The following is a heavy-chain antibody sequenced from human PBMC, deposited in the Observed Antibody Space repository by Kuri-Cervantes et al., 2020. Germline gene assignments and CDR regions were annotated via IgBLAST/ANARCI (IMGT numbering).Heavy chain of an antibody. V-gene: IGHV3-48*04. D-gene: IGHD1-26*01. CDR1: GFTFSSYG. CDR2: ISSSGSTI. Sequence: GGSLRLSCAASGFTFSSYGMHWVRQAPGKGLEWVSYISSSGSTIYYADSVKGRFTISRDNAKNSLYLQMNSLRAEDTAVYYCARGEGSGSYIAFDYWGQGTLVTVSS. J-gene: IGHJ4*02. CDR3: ARGEGSGSYIAFDY.